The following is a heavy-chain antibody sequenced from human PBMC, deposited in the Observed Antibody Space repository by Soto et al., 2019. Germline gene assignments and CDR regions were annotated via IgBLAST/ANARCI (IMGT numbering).Heavy chain of an antibody. V-gene: IGHV4-59*01. CDR2: IYYSGST. Sequence: SETLSLTCAVSGGSISSYYWSWIRQPPGKGLEWIGYIYYSGSTNYNPSLKSRVTISVDTPKNQFPLKLSSVTAADTAVYYCARSDGRYWGQGTLVTVSS. CDR1: GGSISSYY. J-gene: IGHJ4*02. CDR3: ARSDGRY.